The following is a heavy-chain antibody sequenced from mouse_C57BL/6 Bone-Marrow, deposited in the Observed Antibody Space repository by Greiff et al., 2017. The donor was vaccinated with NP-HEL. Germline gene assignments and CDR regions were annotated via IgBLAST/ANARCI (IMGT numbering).Heavy chain of an antibody. CDR1: GYTFTSYW. CDR3: ARSVYSGYFDV. Sequence: VQLQQPGAELVKPGASVKLSCKASGYTFTSYWMHWVKQRPGQGLEWIGMIHPNSGSTNYNEKFKSKATLTVDKSSSTAYMQLSSLTSEDSAVYYCARSVYSGYFDVWGTGTTVTVSS. D-gene: IGHD1-1*01. J-gene: IGHJ1*03. V-gene: IGHV1-64*01. CDR2: IHPNSGST.